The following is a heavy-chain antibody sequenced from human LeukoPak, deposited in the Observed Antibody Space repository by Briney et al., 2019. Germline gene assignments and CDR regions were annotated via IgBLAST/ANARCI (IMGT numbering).Heavy chain of an antibody. CDR3: ARTLTVTTWFDP. CDR2: IYTSGST. CDR1: GGSISSGDYY. D-gene: IGHD4-11*01. V-gene: IGHV4-61*02. Sequence: PSETLSLTCTVSGGSISSGDYYWSWIRQPAGKGLEWIGRIYTSGSTNYNPSLKSRVTISVDTSKNQFSLKLSSVTAADTAVYYCARTLTVTTWFDPWGQGTLVTVSS. J-gene: IGHJ5*02.